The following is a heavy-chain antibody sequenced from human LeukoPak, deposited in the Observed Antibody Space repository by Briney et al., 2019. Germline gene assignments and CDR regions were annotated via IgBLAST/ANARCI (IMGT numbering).Heavy chain of an antibody. J-gene: IGHJ4*02. CDR2: TNPSGSST. D-gene: IGHD3-3*01. V-gene: IGHV1-46*01. CDR3: ARAHTSAPGTLFDY. Sequence: ASVKVSCKTSGYTFISYHMHWVRQAPGQGLEWMGRTNPSGSSTRYAQKFQGRVTMTKDTSTSTLYMELSSLGSEDTAVYYCARAHTSAPGTLFDYWGQGTLVTVSS. CDR1: GYTFISYH.